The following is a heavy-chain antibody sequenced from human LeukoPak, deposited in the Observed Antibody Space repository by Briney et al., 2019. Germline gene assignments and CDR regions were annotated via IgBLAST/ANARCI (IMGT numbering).Heavy chain of an antibody. D-gene: IGHD3-3*01. CDR2: IRYDGSNK. Sequence: GGSLRLSCAASGFTFSSYGMHWVRQAPGKGLEWVAFIRYDGSNKYNADSVKGRFTISRDNSKNTLYLQMNSLRAEDTAVYYCAKGLVWSGYPRRMDVWGKGTTVTVSS. CDR1: GFTFSSYG. J-gene: IGHJ6*03. V-gene: IGHV3-30*02. CDR3: AKGLVWSGYPRRMDV.